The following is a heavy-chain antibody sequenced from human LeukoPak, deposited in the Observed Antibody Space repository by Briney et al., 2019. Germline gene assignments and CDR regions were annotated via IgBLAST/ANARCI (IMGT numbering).Heavy chain of an antibody. V-gene: IGHV4-4*07. CDR2: IYTSGST. Sequence: PSETLSLTCTVSGGSISSYYRSWIRQPAGKGLEWIGRIYTSGSTNYNPSLKSRVTMSVDTSKNQFSLKLSSVTAADTAVYYCAREFRPSSSWYTNYYYYMDVWGKGTTVTVSS. D-gene: IGHD6-13*01. J-gene: IGHJ6*03. CDR3: AREFRPSSSWYTNYYYYMDV. CDR1: GGSISSYY.